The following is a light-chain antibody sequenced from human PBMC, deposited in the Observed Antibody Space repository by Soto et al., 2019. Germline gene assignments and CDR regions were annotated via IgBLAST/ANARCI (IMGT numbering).Light chain of an antibody. V-gene: IGLV2-23*01. J-gene: IGLJ1*01. Sequence: QSVLAQPASVSGSPGQSITISCTGASGYVGTYSLVSWYRQHPGKAPKVVIYEGHKRPSGVPDRFSGSTSVNTPSLTISGLQTDDEVDYYCCLYVGATTYVFCTGTKVTVL. CDR3: CLYVGATTYV. CDR1: SGYVGTYSL. CDR2: EGH.